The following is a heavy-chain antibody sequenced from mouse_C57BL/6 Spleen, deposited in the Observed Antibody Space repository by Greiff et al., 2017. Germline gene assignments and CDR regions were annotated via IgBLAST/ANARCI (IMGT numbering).Heavy chain of an antibody. CDR2: IDPSDSYT. V-gene: IGHV1-59*01. D-gene: IGHD1-1*01. J-gene: IGHJ1*03. CDR1: GYTFTSYW. CDR3: ARFSTTVDATGYFDV. Sequence: QVQLQQPGAELVRPGTSVKLSCKASGYTFTSYWMHWVKQRPGQGLEWIGVIDPSDSYTNYNQKFKGKATLTVDTSSSTAYMQLSSLTSEDSAVYYCARFSTTVDATGYFDVWGTGTTVTVSS.